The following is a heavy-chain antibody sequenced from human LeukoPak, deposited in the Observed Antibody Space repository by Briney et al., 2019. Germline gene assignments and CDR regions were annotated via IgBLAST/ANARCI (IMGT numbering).Heavy chain of an antibody. CDR3: ASGLGFCSGSDCTNLVKDYYYGMNV. CDR1: GGSFSNYA. V-gene: IGHV1-69*04. CDR2: ITPIVDIA. Sequence: SVKVSCKASGGSFSNYAFSWVRQAPGQGLEWMGRITPIVDIANYIQKFQGRVTITANKFTSTAYMELSSLTSEDTAVYYCASGLGFCSGSDCTNLVKDYYYGMNVWGQGTTVTVSS. D-gene: IGHD2-15*01. J-gene: IGHJ6*02.